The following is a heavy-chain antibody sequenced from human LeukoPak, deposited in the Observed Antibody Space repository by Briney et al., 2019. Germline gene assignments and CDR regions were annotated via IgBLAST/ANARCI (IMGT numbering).Heavy chain of an antibody. D-gene: IGHD3-10*01. J-gene: IGHJ6*03. V-gene: IGHV4-59*01. Sequence: SETLSLTCTVSGGSISSYYWSWIRQSPGKGLEWIGYIYYSGITYYSPSLRSRVTISLDTSKNQFSLNLTSVTAADTAVYYCASNGSGSPPYYYYYIDVWGKGTTVTIPS. CDR2: IYYSGIT. CDR3: ASNGSGSPPYYYYYIDV. CDR1: GGSISSYY.